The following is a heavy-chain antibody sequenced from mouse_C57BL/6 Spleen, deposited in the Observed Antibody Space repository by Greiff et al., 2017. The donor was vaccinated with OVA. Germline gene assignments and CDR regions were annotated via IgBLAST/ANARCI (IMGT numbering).Heavy chain of an antibody. D-gene: IGHD1-1*01. CDR3: ARGPPHYGSSYWYFDV. Sequence: VQLQQPGAELVRPGSSVKLSCKASGYTFTSYWMHWVKQRPIQGLEWIGNIDPSDSETHYNQKFKDKATLTVDKSSSTAYMQLSSLTSEDSAVYYCARGPPHYGSSYWYFDVWGTGTTVTVSS. CDR1: GYTFTSYW. J-gene: IGHJ1*03. V-gene: IGHV1-52*01. CDR2: IDPSDSET.